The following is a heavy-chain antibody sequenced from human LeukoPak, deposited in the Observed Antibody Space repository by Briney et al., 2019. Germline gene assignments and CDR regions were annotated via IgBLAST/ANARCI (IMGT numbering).Heavy chain of an antibody. Sequence: GESLKISCKGSGYSFTSYWIGWVRQMPGNGLEWMGIIYPGDSDTRYSPSFQGQVTISADKSISPAYLQWSSLKASDTAMYYCARAGAYYYDSSGRFDYWGQGTLVTVSS. V-gene: IGHV5-51*01. CDR3: ARAGAYYYDSSGRFDY. J-gene: IGHJ4*02. CDR1: GYSFTSYW. D-gene: IGHD3-22*01. CDR2: IYPGDSDT.